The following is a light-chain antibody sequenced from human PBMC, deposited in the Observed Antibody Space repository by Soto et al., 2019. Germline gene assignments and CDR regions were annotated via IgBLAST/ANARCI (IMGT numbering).Light chain of an antibody. CDR3: SSYTRSSSVV. J-gene: IGLJ2*01. Sequence: QSALTQPASVSGSPGQSITISCTGTSSDVGGYKFVSWYQQHPGKAPKLIIYEVSNRPSGVSNRFSGSKSGNTASLTISGLQAEDEADYHCSSYTRSSSVVFGGGTKVTVL. CDR1: SSDVGGYKF. CDR2: EVS. V-gene: IGLV2-14*01.